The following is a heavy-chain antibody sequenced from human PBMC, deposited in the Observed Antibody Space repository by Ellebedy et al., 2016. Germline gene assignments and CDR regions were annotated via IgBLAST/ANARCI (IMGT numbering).Heavy chain of an antibody. D-gene: IGHD1-26*01. J-gene: IGHJ6*02. Sequence: DSVKVSCXASGYSFTSYGITWVRQAPGQGLEWMGWISAYNGNTNYAQKFQGRVTMTTDASTSTAYMELRSLRSDDTAVYFCARPIVGATGGGDYYYFGMDVWGQGTTVTVSS. CDR2: ISAYNGNT. CDR1: GYSFTSYG. V-gene: IGHV1-18*04. CDR3: ARPIVGATGGGDYYYFGMDV.